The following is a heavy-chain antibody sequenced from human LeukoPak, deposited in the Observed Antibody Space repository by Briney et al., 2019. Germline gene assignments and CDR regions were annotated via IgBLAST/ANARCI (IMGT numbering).Heavy chain of an antibody. J-gene: IGHJ5*02. D-gene: IGHD3-3*01. CDR1: GYTFTNYD. CDR3: AREAVTIFGVVRTQTTKLPHRFDP. V-gene: IGHV1-8*01. CDR2: MNPNSGNT. Sequence: ASVKVSCKASGYTFTNYDINWVRQATGQGLEWMGWMNPNSGNTVYAQKFQGRVTMTRNTSISTAYMELSSLRSEDTAVYYCAREAVTIFGVVRTQTTKLPHRFDPWGQGTLVTVSS.